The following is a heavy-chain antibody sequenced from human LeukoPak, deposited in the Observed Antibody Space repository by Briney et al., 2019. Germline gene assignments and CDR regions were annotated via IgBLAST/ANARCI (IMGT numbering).Heavy chain of an antibody. CDR3: ARDRRESTKPNDAFDI. CDR2: MHYTGST. Sequence: PSETLSLTCSVSGGSISSYYWSWIRQPPGKRLEWIGYMHYTGSTNYNPSLESRVTISVDTSKEQLSLKLSSVTAADTAVYYCARDRRESTKPNDAFDIWGQGTMVTVSS. CDR1: GGSISSYY. D-gene: IGHD2-8*01. V-gene: IGHV4-59*01. J-gene: IGHJ3*02.